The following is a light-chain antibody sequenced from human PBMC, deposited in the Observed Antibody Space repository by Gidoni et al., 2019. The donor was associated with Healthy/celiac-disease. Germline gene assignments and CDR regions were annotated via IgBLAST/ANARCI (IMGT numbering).Light chain of an antibody. J-gene: IGKJ1*01. V-gene: IGKV2-28*01. CDR2: LGS. CDR3: MQALQTPPT. CDR1: QSLLHSNGYKY. Sequence: DIVMTQSPLSLPVTPGEPSSISCRSSQSLLHSNGYKYLDWYLQKLGKSPQLLSYLGSNRASGVPDRFSGSGSGTDFTLKIRRLEAEDVGVYYCMQALQTPPTFGQGTKVEIK.